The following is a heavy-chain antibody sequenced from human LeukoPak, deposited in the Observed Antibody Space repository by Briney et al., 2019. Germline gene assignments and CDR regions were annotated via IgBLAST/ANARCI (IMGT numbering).Heavy chain of an antibody. CDR1: GFTVSSSY. CDR2: IYSGGST. D-gene: IGHD2-2*01. Sequence: GGSLRLSCAASGFTVSSSYMSWVRQAPGKGLEWVSVIYSGGSTYYADSVKGRFTISRDNSKNTLYLQMNSLRAEDTAVYYCASPSREGNYYYGMDVWGQGTTVTVSS. V-gene: IGHV3-53*01. J-gene: IGHJ6*02. CDR3: ASPSREGNYYYGMDV.